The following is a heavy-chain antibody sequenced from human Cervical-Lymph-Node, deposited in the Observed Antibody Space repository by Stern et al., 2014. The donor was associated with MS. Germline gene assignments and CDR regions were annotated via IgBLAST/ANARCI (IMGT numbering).Heavy chain of an antibody. D-gene: IGHD4-23*01. CDR3: AREHHGGNFAS. CDR2: IVPIFGRA. Sequence: DQLVESGAEVRKPGSSVKVSCKASGATFSTNAISSLRQAPGQGPEWMGAIVPIFGRANYVQKLRGRLTITADESASTAYMELRSLRSEDTAVYYCAREHHGGNFASWGQGTLVTVSS. V-gene: IGHV1-69*01. CDR1: GATFSTNA. J-gene: IGHJ5*02.